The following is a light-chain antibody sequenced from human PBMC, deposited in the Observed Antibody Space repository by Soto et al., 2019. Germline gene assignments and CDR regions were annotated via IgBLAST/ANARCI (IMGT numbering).Light chain of an antibody. CDR3: MQALQSPYT. CDR2: LGS. Sequence: DIVMTQSPLSLPVTPGEPASISCRSSQSLLHSNGYNYLDWYLQKPGQSPQLLIYLGSNRASGVPDRCSGSGSGTEFTLKISRVEDEDVGVYYCMQALQSPYTFGQGTKLEIK. CDR1: QSLLHSNGYNY. V-gene: IGKV2-28*01. J-gene: IGKJ2*01.